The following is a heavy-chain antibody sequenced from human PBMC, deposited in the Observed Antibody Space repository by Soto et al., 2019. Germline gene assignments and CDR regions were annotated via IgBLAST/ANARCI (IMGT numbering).Heavy chain of an antibody. CDR3: ARRPRIAVAGSDY. D-gene: IGHD6-19*01. V-gene: IGHV4-39*01. Sequence: QLQLQESGPGLVKPSETLSLTCTVSGGSISSSSYYWGWIRQPPGKGLEWIGSIYYSGSTYYNPSLKSRVTISVDTSKNQFSRKLSSVTAADTAVYYCARRPRIAVAGSDYWGQGTLVTVSS. CDR1: GGSISSSSYY. J-gene: IGHJ4*02. CDR2: IYYSGST.